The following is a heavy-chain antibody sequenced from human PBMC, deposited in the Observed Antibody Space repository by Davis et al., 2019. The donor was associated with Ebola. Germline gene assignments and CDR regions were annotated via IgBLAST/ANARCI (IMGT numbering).Heavy chain of an antibody. V-gene: IGHV1-46*01. Sequence: ASVKVSCKASGYTFTSYAMHWVRQAPGQGLEWMGVLNPSGGGTTYAQKFQGRVTMTRDASTSTVYMELSSLRSEDTAVYFCARDPGNYYYGSGSLDYWGQGTLVTVSS. D-gene: IGHD3-10*01. CDR2: LNPSGGGT. J-gene: IGHJ4*02. CDR1: GYTFTSYA. CDR3: ARDPGNYYYGSGSLDY.